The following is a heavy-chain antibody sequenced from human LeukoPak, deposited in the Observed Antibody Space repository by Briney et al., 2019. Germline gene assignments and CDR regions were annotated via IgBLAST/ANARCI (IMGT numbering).Heavy chain of an antibody. CDR3: ARDLYGDYGDDY. CDR1: GGSISSSSYY. J-gene: IGHJ4*02. V-gene: IGHV3-21*01. Sequence: ETLSLTCTVSGGSISSSSYYWGWVRQAPGKGLEWVSSISSSSSYIYYADSVKGRFTISRDNAKNSLYLQMNSLRAEDTAVYYCARDLYGDYGDDYWGQGTLVTVSS. CDR2: ISSSSSYI. D-gene: IGHD4-17*01.